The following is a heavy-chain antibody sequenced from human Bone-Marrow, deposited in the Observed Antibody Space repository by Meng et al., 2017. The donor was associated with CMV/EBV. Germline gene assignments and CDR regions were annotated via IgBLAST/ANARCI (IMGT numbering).Heavy chain of an antibody. CDR1: GYTFTSYD. V-gene: IGHV1-8*02. D-gene: IGHD1-7*01. CDR3: ARPAGTTGTDYGMDV. CDR2: MNPNSGNT. Sequence: ASVKVSCKASGYTFTSYDINWVRQATGQGLEWMGWMNPNSGNTGYAQKFQGRVTMTRDTSTRTVYMELSSLRSEDTAVYYCARPAGTTGTDYGMDVWGQGTTVTVSS. J-gene: IGHJ6*02.